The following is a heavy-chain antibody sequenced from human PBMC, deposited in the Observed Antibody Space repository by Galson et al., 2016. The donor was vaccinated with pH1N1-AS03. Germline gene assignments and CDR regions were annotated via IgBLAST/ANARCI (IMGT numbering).Heavy chain of an antibody. Sequence: APGKGREWGAGSGHDGNTQYYADSVKGRFIISRDNSKSTVSLQMNSRRAEDTAVYFCARESLYGGYDFYYWGQGALVTVSS. V-gene: IGHV3-33*01. CDR3: ARESLYGGYDFYY. J-gene: IGHJ4*02. CDR2: SGHDGNTQ. D-gene: IGHD5-12*01.